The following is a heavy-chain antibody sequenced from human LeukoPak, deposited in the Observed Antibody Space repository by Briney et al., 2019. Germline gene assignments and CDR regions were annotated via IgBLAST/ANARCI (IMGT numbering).Heavy chain of an antibody. CDR1: AFAFSVYS. J-gene: IGHJ4*02. D-gene: IGHD6-19*01. CDR2: ISSTGYTI. CDR3: ARGWDNSGYYCDY. Sequence: PGGSLRLSCAASAFAFSVYSINWVRQVPGKGLEWVSYISSTGYTIYYADSVKGRFTISRDNAKNSLFLQMNSLRVEDTAVYFCARGWDNSGYYCDYWGQGTLVTVSS. V-gene: IGHV3-48*04.